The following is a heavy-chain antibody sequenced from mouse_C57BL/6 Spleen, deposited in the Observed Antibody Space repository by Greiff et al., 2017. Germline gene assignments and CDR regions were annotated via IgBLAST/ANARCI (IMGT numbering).Heavy chain of an antibody. J-gene: IGHJ1*03. CDR3: ARDYGSSYGYFDV. Sequence: QVQLQQSGAELARPGASVKPSCKASGYTFTSYGISWVKQRTGQGLEWIGEIYPRSGNTYYNEKFKGKATLTADKSSSTAYMELRSLTSEDSAVYFCARDYGSSYGYFDVWGTGTTVTVSS. D-gene: IGHD1-1*01. CDR2: IYPRSGNT. V-gene: IGHV1-81*01. CDR1: GYTFTSYG.